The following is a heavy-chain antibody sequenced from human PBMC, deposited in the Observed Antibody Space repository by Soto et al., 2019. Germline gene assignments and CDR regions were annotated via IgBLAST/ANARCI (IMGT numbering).Heavy chain of an antibody. J-gene: IGHJ5*02. CDR3: ARDGYSSSQYNWFDP. Sequence: ASVKVSCKASGYTFTSYGISWVRQAPGQGLEWMGWISAYNGNTNYAQKLQGRVTMTTDTSTSTAYMELRSLRSDDTAVYYCARDGYSSSQYNWFDPWGQGTLVTVSS. CDR1: GYTFTSYG. V-gene: IGHV1-18*01. CDR2: ISAYNGNT. D-gene: IGHD6-13*01.